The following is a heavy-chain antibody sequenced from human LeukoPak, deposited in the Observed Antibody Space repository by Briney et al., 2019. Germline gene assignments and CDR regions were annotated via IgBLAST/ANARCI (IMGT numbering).Heavy chain of an antibody. CDR3: AKLAYGSGSYNWFDP. Sequence: GCLRLSCAASGFTFSSYAMSWVRQAPGKGLEWVSDISGSGGSTYYADSVKGRFTISRDNSKNTLYLQMNSLRAEDTAVYYCAKLAYGSGSYNWFDPWGQGTLVTVSS. CDR2: ISGSGGST. J-gene: IGHJ5*02. CDR1: GFTFSSYA. V-gene: IGHV3-23*01. D-gene: IGHD3-10*01.